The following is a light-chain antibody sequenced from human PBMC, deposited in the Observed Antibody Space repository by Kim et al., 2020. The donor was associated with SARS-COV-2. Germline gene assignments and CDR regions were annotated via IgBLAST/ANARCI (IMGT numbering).Light chain of an antibody. J-gene: IGKJ1*01. CDR3: LQHNSYPRT. Sequence: DIQMTQSPSSLSASVGDRVTITCRASQGIRDDLDWYQQKPGKAPKRLIYGASSLQSGVPSRFSGSGSGTEFTLTISSLQPEDFAAYYCLQHNSYPRTFGQGTKVDIK. CDR1: QGIRDD. V-gene: IGKV1-17*01. CDR2: GAS.